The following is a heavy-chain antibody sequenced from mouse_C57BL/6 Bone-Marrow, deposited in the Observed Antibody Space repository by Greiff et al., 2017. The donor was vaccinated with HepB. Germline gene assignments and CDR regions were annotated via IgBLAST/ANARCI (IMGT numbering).Heavy chain of an antibody. D-gene: IGHD1-1*01. J-gene: IGHJ2*01. V-gene: IGHV1-81*01. CDR3: ARSSKKITTVVDWGLYYFDY. CDR2: IYPRSGNT. CDR1: GYTFTSYG. Sequence: VKLQQSGAELARPGASVKLSCKASGYTFTSYGISWVKQRTGQGLEWIGEIYPRSGNTYYNEKFKGKATLTADKSSSTAYMELRSLTSEDSAVYFCARSSKKITTVVDWGLYYFDYWGQGTTLTVSS.